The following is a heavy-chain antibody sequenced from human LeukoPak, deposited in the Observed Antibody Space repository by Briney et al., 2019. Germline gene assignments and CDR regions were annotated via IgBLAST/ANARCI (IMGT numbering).Heavy chain of an antibody. D-gene: IGHD3-10*01. V-gene: IGHV4-34*01. CDR3: ARGRYYGSGSYLRD. Sequence: SETLSLTCAVYGGPFSGYYWSWIRQPPGKGLEWIGEINHSGSTNYNPSLKSRVTISVDTSKNQFSLKLSSVIAADTAVYYCARGRYYGSGSYLRDWGQGTLVTVSS. J-gene: IGHJ4*02. CDR2: INHSGST. CDR1: GGPFSGYY.